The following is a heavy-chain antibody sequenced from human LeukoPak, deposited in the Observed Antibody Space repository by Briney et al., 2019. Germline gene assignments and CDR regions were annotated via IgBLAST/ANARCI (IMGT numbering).Heavy chain of an antibody. Sequence: GGSLRLSCAASGFTFSSYAMNWVRQAPGKGLEWISSISGSGDNTYYADSVKGRFTISRDNSKNTLYLQMNSLRAEDTAVYHCANPPTATSFDYWGQGTLVTVSS. J-gene: IGHJ4*02. CDR3: ANPPTATSFDY. D-gene: IGHD4-11*01. V-gene: IGHV3-23*01. CDR2: ISGSGDNT. CDR1: GFTFSSYA.